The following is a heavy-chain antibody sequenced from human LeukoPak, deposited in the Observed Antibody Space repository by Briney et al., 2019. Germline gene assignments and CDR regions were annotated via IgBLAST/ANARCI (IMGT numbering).Heavy chain of an antibody. D-gene: IGHD6-19*01. CDR2: IYDSGTT. Sequence: PGGSLRLSCATSGFTVSSNYMSWVRQAPGKGLERVSVIYDSGTTYYADSVKGRFLIFRDTSKNTVDLQMNSLRVEDTAVYYCAGRRSSGWYAYWGQGTLVTVSS. CDR1: GFTVSSNY. CDR3: AGRRSSGWYAY. J-gene: IGHJ4*02. V-gene: IGHV3-53*01.